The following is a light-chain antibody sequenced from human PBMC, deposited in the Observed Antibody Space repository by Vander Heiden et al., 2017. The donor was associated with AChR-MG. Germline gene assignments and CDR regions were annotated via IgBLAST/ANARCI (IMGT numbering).Light chain of an antibody. CDR1: NIGSTP. J-gene: IGLJ1*01. V-gene: IGLV3-21*02. CDR2: YSS. Sequence: SYVLTQAPSLSVAPGQTARITCGGNNIGSTPVHWYQQMPGQAPLVDFFYSSRRPSGIPERFSGSNSGNTATLTISRVEAGDEADYYCQVGDSSRAQSVCGTATKVT. CDR3: QVGDSSRAQSV.